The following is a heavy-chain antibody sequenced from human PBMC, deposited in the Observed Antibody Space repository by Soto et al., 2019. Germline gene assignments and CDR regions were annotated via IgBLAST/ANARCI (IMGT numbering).Heavy chain of an antibody. J-gene: IGHJ3*02. CDR1: GYTFTSYG. Sequence: ASVKVSCKASGYTFTSYGISWVRQAPGQGLEWMGWISAYNGNTNYAQKLQGRVTMTTDTSTSTAYMELRSLRSDDTAVYYCAREPYYDILTGYDAFDIWGQGTMVTVSS. CDR3: AREPYYDILTGYDAFDI. CDR2: ISAYNGNT. D-gene: IGHD3-9*01. V-gene: IGHV1-18*01.